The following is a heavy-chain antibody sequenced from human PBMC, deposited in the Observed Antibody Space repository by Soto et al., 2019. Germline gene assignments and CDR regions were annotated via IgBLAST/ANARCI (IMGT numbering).Heavy chain of an antibody. CDR2: IYHSGST. CDR1: GGSISSSNW. J-gene: IGHJ5*02. Sequence: SETLSLTCAVSGGSISSSNWWSWVRQPPGKGLEWIGEIYHSGSTNYNPSLKSRVTISVDKSKNQFSLKLSSVTAADTAVYYCARDRSVAGTGHWFDPWGQGTLVTVSS. CDR3: ARDRSVAGTGHWFDP. V-gene: IGHV4-4*02. D-gene: IGHD6-19*01.